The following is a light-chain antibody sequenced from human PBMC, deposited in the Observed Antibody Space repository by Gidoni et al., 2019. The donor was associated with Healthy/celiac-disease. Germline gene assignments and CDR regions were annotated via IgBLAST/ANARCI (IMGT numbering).Light chain of an antibody. CDR3: QQYYSTPPSFT. J-gene: IGKJ3*01. Sequence: DIVMTQSPDSLAVSLGERATINCKSSQSVLYSSNNKNYLAWYQQKPGQPPKLLIYWASTRESGVPDRFSGSGSGTDFTLTISSLQAEDVAVYYCQQYYSTPPSFTFGXGXKVD. CDR1: QSVLYSSNNKNY. V-gene: IGKV4-1*01. CDR2: WAS.